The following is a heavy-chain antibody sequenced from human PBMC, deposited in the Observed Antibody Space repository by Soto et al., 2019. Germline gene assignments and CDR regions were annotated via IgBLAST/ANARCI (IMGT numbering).Heavy chain of an antibody. CDR3: ARSGYDLFYYFEY. CDR2: IYYSGST. V-gene: IGHV4-39*01. CDR1: GGSISSSSYY. Sequence: PSETLSLTCTVSGGSISSSSYYWGWIRQPPGKGLEWIGNIYYSGSTNYNPSLKSRVTISVDTSKNQFSLKLSSVTAADTAVYYCARSGYDLFYYFEYWGQGTLVTVSS. D-gene: IGHD5-12*01. J-gene: IGHJ4*02.